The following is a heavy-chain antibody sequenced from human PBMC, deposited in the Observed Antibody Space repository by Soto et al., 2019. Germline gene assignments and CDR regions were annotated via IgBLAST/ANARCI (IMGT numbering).Heavy chain of an antibody. CDR1: GGTFSSYA. CDR3: ARERITMIVVVNHNAFDI. V-gene: IGHV1-69*13. Sequence: SVKVSCKASGGTFSSYAISWVLQAPGXGXEWMGGIIPIFGTANYAQKFQGRVTIPADESTSAAYMELRSLRSEDTAVYYCARERITMIVVVNHNAFDIWGQGTMVTVSS. CDR2: IIPIFGTA. D-gene: IGHD3-22*01. J-gene: IGHJ3*02.